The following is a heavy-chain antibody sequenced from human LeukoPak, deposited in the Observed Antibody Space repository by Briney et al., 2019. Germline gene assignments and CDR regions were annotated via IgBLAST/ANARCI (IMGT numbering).Heavy chain of an antibody. V-gene: IGHV4-34*01. J-gene: IGHJ4*02. Sequence: SETLSLTCAVYGGSLSGYYWTWIRQPPGKGLEWIGEINHSGSTNYNPSLKSRVTMSVDTSNNQFSLRLNSVTAADTAVYFCASSSDSAIDYWGQGTLVTVSS. D-gene: IGHD2-21*02. CDR1: GGSLSGYY. CDR3: ASSSDSAIDY. CDR2: INHSGST.